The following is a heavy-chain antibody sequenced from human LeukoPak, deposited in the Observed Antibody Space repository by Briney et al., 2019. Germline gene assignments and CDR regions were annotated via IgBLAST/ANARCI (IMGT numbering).Heavy chain of an antibody. CDR1: GFTFSSYG. CDR2: ISSSSSTI. CDR3: ARAKAVTTGY. V-gene: IGHV3-48*01. Sequence: GGSLRLSCAASGFTFSSYGMHWVRQAPGKGLEWVSYISSSSSTIYYADSVKGRFTISRDNAKNSLYLQMNSLRAEDTAVYYCARAKAVTTGYWGQGTLVTVSS. J-gene: IGHJ4*02. D-gene: IGHD4-17*01.